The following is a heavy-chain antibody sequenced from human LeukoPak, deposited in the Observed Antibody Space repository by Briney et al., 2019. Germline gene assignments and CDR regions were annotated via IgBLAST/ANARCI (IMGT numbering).Heavy chain of an antibody. V-gene: IGHV3-23*01. CDR2: ISRSGDNT. J-gene: IGHJ4*02. CDR3: AKVGASAPYFDY. D-gene: IGHD1-26*01. CDR1: GFTFSNYA. Sequence: GGSLRLSCATSGFTFSNYAINWIRRAPGKGLEWVSAISRSGDNTYYADSAKGRFTISRDNSKNTLYLQMNSLRAEDTALYYCAKVGASAPYFDYWGQGALVTVSS.